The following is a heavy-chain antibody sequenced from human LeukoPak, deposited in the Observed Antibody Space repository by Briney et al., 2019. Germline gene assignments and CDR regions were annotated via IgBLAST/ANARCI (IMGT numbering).Heavy chain of an antibody. CDR1: GFTFSNFE. CDR3: ERGRRWCGELLNAFDI. J-gene: IGHJ3*02. Sequence: PGGSLRLSCPASGFTFSNFEMSWVRQAPGKGLEWVSYISKCGSTMFYADCVKGRFHISRDNAKNSLSVQMHSLRAEDTAVYYCERGRRWCGELLNAFDIWGQGTMVTVSS. V-gene: IGHV3-48*03. D-gene: IGHD3-10*01. CDR2: ISKCGSTM.